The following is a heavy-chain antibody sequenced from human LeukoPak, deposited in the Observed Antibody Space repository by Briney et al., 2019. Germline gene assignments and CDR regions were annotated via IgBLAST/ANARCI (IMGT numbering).Heavy chain of an antibody. V-gene: IGHV3-21*04. CDR1: GFTFSSYH. CDR3: ARGTNWSPLDFDY. Sequence: GGSLRLSCAASGFTFSSYHFHWVRQAPGKGLEWVSSISSDSSSFKYYAHSVQGRFTISRDNARNSMYLQMNSLRAEDTAVYYCARGTNWSPLDFDYWGQGSLVTVSS. D-gene: IGHD1-20*01. CDR2: ISSDSSSFK. J-gene: IGHJ4*02.